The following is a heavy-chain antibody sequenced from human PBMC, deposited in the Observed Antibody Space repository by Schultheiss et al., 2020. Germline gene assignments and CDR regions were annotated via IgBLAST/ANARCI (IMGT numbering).Heavy chain of an antibody. V-gene: IGHV1-69*04. Sequence: SVKVSCKASGGTFSSYTISWVRQAPGQGLEWMGRIIPILGIANYAQKFQGRVTITADKSTSTAYMELSSLRSEDTAVYYCARDIPTDRDGYNFFHYGMDVWGQGNTVTVSS. CDR1: GGTFSSYT. D-gene: IGHD5-24*01. J-gene: IGHJ6*02. CDR2: IIPILGIA. CDR3: ARDIPTDRDGYNFFHYGMDV.